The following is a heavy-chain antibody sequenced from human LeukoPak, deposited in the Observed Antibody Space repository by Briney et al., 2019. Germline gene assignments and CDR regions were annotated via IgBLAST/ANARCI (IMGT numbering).Heavy chain of an antibody. CDR1: GFTFTGFA. CDR2: IGGSSGST. Sequence: GGSLRLSCAASGFTFTGFATSWVRQAPGKGPEWVSRIGGSSGSTYYADSVKGRFTISRDNSKKTLYLQMNSLRADDTAVYYCAKMKGPGLYYHYSMDVWGKGTTVIVSS. V-gene: IGHV3-23*01. J-gene: IGHJ6*03. CDR3: AKMKGPGLYYHYSMDV.